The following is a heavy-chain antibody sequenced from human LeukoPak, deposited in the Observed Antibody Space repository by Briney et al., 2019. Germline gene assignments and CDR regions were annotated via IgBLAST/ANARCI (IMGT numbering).Heavy chain of an antibody. CDR2: ISSSGSTI. CDR1: GFTFSDYY. V-gene: IGHV3-11*01. D-gene: IGHD4-17*01. CDR3: ARDSMTTVTNFDY. J-gene: IGHJ4*02. Sequence: GGSLRLSCAASGFTFSDYYMSWIRQAPGKGLEWVSYISSSGSTIYYADSVKGRFTISRDNAKNSLYLQMNSLRADDTAVYYCARDSMTTVTNFDYWGQGTLVTVSS.